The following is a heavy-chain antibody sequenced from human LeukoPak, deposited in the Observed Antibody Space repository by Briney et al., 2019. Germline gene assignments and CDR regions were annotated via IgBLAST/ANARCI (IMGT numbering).Heavy chain of an antibody. J-gene: IGHJ3*02. Sequence: PGGSLRLSCAASGFTFSSYWMHWVRRVPGKGLVWVSRINSDGSSTSYADSVKGRFTISRDNAKNTLYVQMNSLRAEDTAVYYCSTGSGHAFYIWGRGTMVTVSS. V-gene: IGHV3-74*01. D-gene: IGHD3-10*01. CDR2: INSDGSST. CDR1: GFTFSSYW. CDR3: STGSGHAFYI.